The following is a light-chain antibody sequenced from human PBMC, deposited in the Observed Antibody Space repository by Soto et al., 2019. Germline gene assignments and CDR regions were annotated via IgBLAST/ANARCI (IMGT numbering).Light chain of an antibody. CDR2: GAS. Sequence: EIVLTQSPGTLSLSPGERATLACRASQSVRNNYLVWYQQKPGQAPRLLIYGASTRATGVPARFSGTGSGTDFTLTISSLQSDDFGVYHCQQYGSSPTTFSQGTKVDIK. J-gene: IGKJ1*01. CDR1: QSVRNNY. V-gene: IGKV3-20*01. CDR3: QQYGSSPTT.